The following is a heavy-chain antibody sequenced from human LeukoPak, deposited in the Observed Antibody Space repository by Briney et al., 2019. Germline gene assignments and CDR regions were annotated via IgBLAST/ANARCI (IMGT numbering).Heavy chain of an antibody. CDR2: ISGTGGNT. CDR3: AKTGGYYDTSDLYRPDVFDI. V-gene: IGHV3-23*01. Sequence: GSLRLSCAASGFTFSSYAMNWVRQAPGKGLEWVSAISGTGGNTFYTDSVTGRFTISRDNSKNTLYVQMNSLRAEDTAVYYCAKTGGYYDTSDLYRPDVFDIWGQGTVVTVSS. D-gene: IGHD3-22*01. J-gene: IGHJ3*02. CDR1: GFTFSSYA.